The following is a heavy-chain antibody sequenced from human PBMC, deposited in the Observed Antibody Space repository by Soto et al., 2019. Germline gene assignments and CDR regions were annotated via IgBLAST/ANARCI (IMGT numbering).Heavy chain of an antibody. D-gene: IGHD5-12*01. Sequence: QVQLVESGGGVVQPGRSLRLSCAASGFTFSSYGMHWVRQAPVKGLEWVAVIWYDGSNKYYADSVKGRFTISRDNSKNPLDLQMSSLRADDTDVYYFARDGGVEMATIGAVDYWCQGTLVTVSS. CDR1: GFTFSSYG. CDR2: IWYDGSNK. CDR3: ARDGGVEMATIGAVDY. V-gene: IGHV3-33*01. J-gene: IGHJ4*02.